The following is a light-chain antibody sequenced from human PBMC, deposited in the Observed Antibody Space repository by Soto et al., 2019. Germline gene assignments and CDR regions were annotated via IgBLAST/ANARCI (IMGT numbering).Light chain of an antibody. V-gene: IGKV1-27*01. J-gene: IGKJ4*01. CDR1: QTISNY. CDR2: AAS. CDR3: QQANSFPLT. Sequence: IQMTQSPSSLSAFVGDRVAITCRASQTISNYLNWYQQKPGKVPKLLIYAASTLQSGVPSRFSGSGSGTDFTLTISSLQPEDFATYYCQQANSFPLTFGGGTKVDIK.